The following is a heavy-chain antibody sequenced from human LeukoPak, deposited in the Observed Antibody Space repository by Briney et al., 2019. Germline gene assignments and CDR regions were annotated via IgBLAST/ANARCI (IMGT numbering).Heavy chain of an antibody. CDR1: GFTFSSYW. D-gene: IGHD3-22*01. CDR3: ARDRGYYDSSGYYYDY. V-gene: IGHV3-7*01. J-gene: IGHJ4*02. Sequence: GGSLRLSCAASGFTFSSYWMRWVRQAPGKGLEWVANIKQDGSEKYYVDSVKGRFTISRDNAKNSLYLQMNSLRAEDTAVYYCARDRGYYDSSGYYYDYWGQGTLVTVSS. CDR2: IKQDGSEK.